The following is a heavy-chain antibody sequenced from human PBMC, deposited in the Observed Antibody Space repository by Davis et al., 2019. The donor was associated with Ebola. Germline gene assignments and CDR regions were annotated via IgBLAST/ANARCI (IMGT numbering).Heavy chain of an antibody. CDR3: ARARWWEQRGAFDI. CDR1: GGSISSSNW. D-gene: IGHD2-15*01. V-gene: IGHV4-4*02. J-gene: IGHJ3*02. Sequence: SETLSLTCAVSGGSISSSNWWSWVRQPPGKGLEWIGEIYHSGSTNYNPSLKSRVTISVDKSKNQFSLKLSSVTAADTAVYYCARARWWEQRGAFDIWGQGTMVTVSS. CDR2: IYHSGST.